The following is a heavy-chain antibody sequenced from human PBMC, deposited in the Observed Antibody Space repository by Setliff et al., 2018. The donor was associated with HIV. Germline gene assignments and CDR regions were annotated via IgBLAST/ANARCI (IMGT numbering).Heavy chain of an antibody. D-gene: IGHD2-15*01. Sequence: SETLSLTCTVSGGSSSSHYWSWIRQPPGQGLEWIGWVHYSGTTNYNPSLKSRVTISVDASNNQFSLELRSMTAADTAVYYCARENGDCSGGACYFMLDSWGQGTRVTVSS. CDR1: GGSSSSHY. V-gene: IGHV4-59*11. CDR3: ARENGDCSGGACYFMLDS. J-gene: IGHJ4*02. CDR2: VHYSGTT.